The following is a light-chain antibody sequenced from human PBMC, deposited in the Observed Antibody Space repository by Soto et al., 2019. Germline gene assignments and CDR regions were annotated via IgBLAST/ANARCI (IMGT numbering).Light chain of an antibody. J-gene: IGLJ2*01. Sequence: SYELTQPPPVSVAPGQPARITCGGNNIGSQSVHWYQQRPGQAPVLVVFDDSDRPSGIPERFSGSNSGNTATLTISTVEAGDEADYYCQVWDGSSDPVVFGGGTQLTVL. V-gene: IGLV3-21*02. CDR1: NIGSQS. CDR3: QVWDGSSDPVV. CDR2: DDS.